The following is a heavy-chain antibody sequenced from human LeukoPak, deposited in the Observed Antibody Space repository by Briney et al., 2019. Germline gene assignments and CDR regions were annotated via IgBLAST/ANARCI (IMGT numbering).Heavy chain of an antibody. CDR1: GYTFTSYY. Sequence: ASVKVSCKASGYTFTSYYMHWVRQAPGQGLEWMGIINPSGGSTSYAQKFQGRVTMTRDMSTSTVYMELSSLRSEDTAVYYCARGLVVPAAMLEYYYYMDVWGKGTTVTVSS. J-gene: IGHJ6*03. D-gene: IGHD2-2*01. V-gene: IGHV1-46*01. CDR2: INPSGGST. CDR3: ARGLVVPAAMLEYYYYMDV.